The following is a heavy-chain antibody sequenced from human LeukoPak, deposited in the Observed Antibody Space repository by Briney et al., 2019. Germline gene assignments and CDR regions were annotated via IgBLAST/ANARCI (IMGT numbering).Heavy chain of an antibody. V-gene: IGHV4-30-4*08. CDR2: IYYSGST. J-gene: IGHJ4*02. CDR3: ARARELQYYFDY. CDR1: GGSISSGDYY. Sequence: SETLSLTCTVSGGSISSGDYYWSWIRQPPGKGLEWIGYIYYSGSTYYNPSLKSRVTISVDTSKNQFSLKLSSVTAADTAVYYCARARELQYYFDYWGRGTLVTVSS. D-gene: IGHD1-7*01.